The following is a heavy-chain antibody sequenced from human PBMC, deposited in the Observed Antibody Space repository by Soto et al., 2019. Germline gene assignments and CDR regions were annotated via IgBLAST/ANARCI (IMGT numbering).Heavy chain of an antibody. CDR1: GYTFTSYA. V-gene: IGHV1-3*01. Sequence: GASVKVSCKASGYTFTSYAMHWVRQAPGQRLEWMGWINAGNGNTKYSQKFQGRVTISRDTSASTAYMELSSLRSEDKAVYYCARADYGDYGNFDYWGQGTLVTVSS. CDR3: ARADYGDYGNFDY. CDR2: INAGNGNT. D-gene: IGHD4-17*01. J-gene: IGHJ4*02.